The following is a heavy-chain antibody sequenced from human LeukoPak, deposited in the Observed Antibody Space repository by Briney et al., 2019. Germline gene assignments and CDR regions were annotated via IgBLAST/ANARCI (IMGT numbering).Heavy chain of an antibody. V-gene: IGHV3-23*01. CDR3: AKRYYYDNSGLWDS. D-gene: IGHD3-22*01. CDR2: ISSSGGST. CDR1: QFTFNGSW. J-gene: IGHJ4*02. Sequence: GGSLRLSCADSQFTFNGSWMNWVRQAPGKGLEWVSAISSSGGSTYYGDSVKGRFTISRDNSKNTLYLQMNSLRAEDTAVYYCAKRYYYDNSGLWDSWGQGTLVTVSS.